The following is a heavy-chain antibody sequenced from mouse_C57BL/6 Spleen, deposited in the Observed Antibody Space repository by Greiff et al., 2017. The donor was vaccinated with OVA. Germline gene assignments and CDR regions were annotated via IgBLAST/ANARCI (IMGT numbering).Heavy chain of an antibody. CDR3: ARSYGYDEGWYFDV. CDR1: GYSITSDY. V-gene: IGHV3-8*01. J-gene: IGHJ1*03. D-gene: IGHD2-2*01. Sequence: EVMLVESGPGLAKPSQTLSLTCSVTGYSITSDYWNWIRKFPGNKLEYMGYISYSGSTYYNPSLKSRISITRDTSKNQYYLQLNSVTTEDTATYDCARSYGYDEGWYFDVWGTGTTVTVSS. CDR2: ISYSGST.